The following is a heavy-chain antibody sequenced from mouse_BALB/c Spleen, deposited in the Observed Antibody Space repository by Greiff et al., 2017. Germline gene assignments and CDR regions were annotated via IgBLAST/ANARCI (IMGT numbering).Heavy chain of an antibody. V-gene: IGHV1S41*01. CDR2: IAPGSGST. D-gene: IGHD1-1*01. CDR3: AREGTYGSSSYYFDY. J-gene: IGHJ2*01. CDR1: GYTFTSYW. Sequence: DLVKPGASVKLSCKASGYTFTSYWINWIKQRPGQGLEWIGRIAPGSGSTYYNEMFKGKATLTVDTSSSTAYIQLSSLSSEDSAVYFCAREGTYGSSSYYFDYRGQGTTLTVSS.